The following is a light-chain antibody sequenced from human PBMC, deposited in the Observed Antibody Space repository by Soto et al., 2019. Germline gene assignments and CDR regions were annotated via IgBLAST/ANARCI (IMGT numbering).Light chain of an antibody. CDR3: LQYNSYWT. CDR1: QSISSW. CDR2: KAS. J-gene: IGKJ1*01. V-gene: IGKV1-5*03. Sequence: DIQMTQSPSTLSASVGDRVTITCRASQSISSWLAWYQQKPGKAPKLLIYKASSLQSVVPSRFSGSGSGTYFTITSSSLQPDDVATYYCLQYNSYWTFGQGTKVEIK.